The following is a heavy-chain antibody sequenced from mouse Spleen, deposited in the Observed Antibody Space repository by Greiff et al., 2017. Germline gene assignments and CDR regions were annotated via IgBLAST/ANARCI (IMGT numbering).Heavy chain of an antibody. V-gene: IGHV1-82*01. Sequence: VQLQQSGPELVKPGASVKISCKASGYAFSSSWMNWVKQRPGKGLEWIGRIYPGDGDTNYNGKFKGKATLTADKSSSTAYMQLSSLTSEDSAVYFCARGDDGYPYYYAMDYWGQGTSVTVSS. CDR3: ARGDDGYPYYYAMDY. CDR1: GYAFSSSW. J-gene: IGHJ4*01. D-gene: IGHD2-3*01. CDR2: IYPGDGDT.